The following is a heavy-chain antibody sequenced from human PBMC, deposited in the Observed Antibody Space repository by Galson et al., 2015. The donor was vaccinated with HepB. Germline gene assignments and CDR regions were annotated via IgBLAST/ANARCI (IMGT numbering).Heavy chain of an antibody. D-gene: IGHD3-22*01. Sequence: SLRLSCAASGFTFSSYSMNWVRQAPGKGLEWVSSISSSSSYIYYADSVKGRFTISRDNAKNSLYLQMNSLRAEDTAVYYCARGRYYDSSGPQPFDYWGQGTLVTVSS. CDR2: ISSSSSYI. J-gene: IGHJ4*02. CDR1: GFTFSSYS. CDR3: ARGRYYDSSGPQPFDY. V-gene: IGHV3-21*01.